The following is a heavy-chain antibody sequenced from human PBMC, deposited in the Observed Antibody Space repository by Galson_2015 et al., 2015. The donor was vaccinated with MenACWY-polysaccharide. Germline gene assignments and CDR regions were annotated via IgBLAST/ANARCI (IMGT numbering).Heavy chain of an antibody. J-gene: IGHJ2*01. CDR1: NGSTTSHY. D-gene: IGHD7-27*01. Sequence: SETLSLTCNVSNGSTTSHYWSWIRRPAGKRLEWIGRIHASGSSTYNPSFNRRVIMSVDMSRHQFSLSLTSVTAADTAVYFCARRSLGNWYFDLWGRGTLVTVSS. V-gene: IGHV4-4*07. CDR2: IHASGSS. CDR3: ARRSLGNWYFDL.